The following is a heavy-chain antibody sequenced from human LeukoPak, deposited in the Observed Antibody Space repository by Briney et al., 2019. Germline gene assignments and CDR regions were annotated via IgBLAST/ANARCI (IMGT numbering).Heavy chain of an antibody. Sequence: GGSLRLSCAASGFTFSSYGMHWVRQAPGKGLEWVAVISYDGSNKYYADSVKGRFTISRDNSKNTLYLQMNSLRAEDTAVYYCAKDRSYGDYSYYYGMDVWGQGTTVTVSS. D-gene: IGHD4-17*01. CDR3: AKDRSYGDYSYYYGMDV. CDR2: ISYDGSNK. CDR1: GFTFSSYG. J-gene: IGHJ6*02. V-gene: IGHV3-30*18.